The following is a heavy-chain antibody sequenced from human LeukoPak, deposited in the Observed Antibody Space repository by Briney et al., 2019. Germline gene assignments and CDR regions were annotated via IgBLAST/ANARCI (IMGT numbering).Heavy chain of an antibody. Sequence: SETLSLTCTVSGGSISSSSYYWGWIRQPPGKGLEWIGSIYYSGSTYYNPSLKSRVTISVDTSKNQFSLKLSSVTAADTAVYYCASPYYDFWSDWGQGTLATVSS. D-gene: IGHD3-3*01. CDR2: IYYSGST. CDR3: ASPYYDFWSD. CDR1: GGSISSSSYY. J-gene: IGHJ4*02. V-gene: IGHV4-39*01.